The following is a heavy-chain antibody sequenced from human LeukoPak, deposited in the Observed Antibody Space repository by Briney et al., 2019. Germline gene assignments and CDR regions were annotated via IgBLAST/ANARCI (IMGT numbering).Heavy chain of an antibody. Sequence: GASVKVSCKASGYTFTSYGISWVRQAPGQGLEWMGWISAYNGNTNYTQKLQGRVTMTTDTSTSTAYMELRSLRSDDTAVYYCARSSGIAVAGTVDYWGQGTLVTVSS. D-gene: IGHD6-19*01. CDR1: GYTFTSYG. V-gene: IGHV1-18*01. CDR2: ISAYNGNT. CDR3: ARSSGIAVAGTVDY. J-gene: IGHJ4*02.